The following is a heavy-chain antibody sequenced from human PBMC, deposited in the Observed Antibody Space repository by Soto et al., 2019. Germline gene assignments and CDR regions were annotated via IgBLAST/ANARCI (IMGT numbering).Heavy chain of an antibody. CDR3: ASRATVTTLYYGMDV. CDR1: GFTFSSYS. CDR2: ISSSSSYI. D-gene: IGHD4-4*01. V-gene: IGHV3-21*01. Sequence: PGGSLRLSCAASGFTFSSYSMNWVRQAPGKGLEWVSSISSSSSYIYYADSVKGRFTISRDNAKNSLYLQMNSLRAEDTAVYYCASRATVTTLYYGMDVWGQGTTVTVS. J-gene: IGHJ6*02.